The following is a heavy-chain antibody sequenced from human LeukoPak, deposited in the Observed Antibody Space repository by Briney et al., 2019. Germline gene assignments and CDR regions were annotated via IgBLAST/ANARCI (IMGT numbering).Heavy chain of an antibody. CDR3: ARRGVGYCSSTSCHRYNWFDP. D-gene: IGHD2-2*01. CDR1: GYTFTSYD. CDR2: MNPNSGNT. Sequence: EASVKVSCKASGYTFTSYDINWVRQATGQGLEWMGWMNPNSGNTGYAQKFQGRVTMTRNTSISTAYMELSSLRSEDTAVYYCARRGVGYCSSTSCHRYNWFDPWGQGTLVTVSS. J-gene: IGHJ5*02. V-gene: IGHV1-8*01.